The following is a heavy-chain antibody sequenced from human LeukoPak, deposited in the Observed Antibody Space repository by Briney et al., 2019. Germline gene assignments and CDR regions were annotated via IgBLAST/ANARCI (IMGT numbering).Heavy chain of an antibody. Sequence: SENLSLTCTVYAGSFSGYYWSWIRQPPGKGLEWIGEINHSGSTNYNPALKSRVTISVDTSKNQFSLKLSSVTAADTAVYYCARASGNPSSGWYYYYYGMDVWGQGTTVTVSS. CDR2: INHSGST. D-gene: IGHD6-19*01. CDR1: AGSFSGYY. V-gene: IGHV4-34*01. J-gene: IGHJ6*02. CDR3: ARASGNPSSGWYYYYYGMDV.